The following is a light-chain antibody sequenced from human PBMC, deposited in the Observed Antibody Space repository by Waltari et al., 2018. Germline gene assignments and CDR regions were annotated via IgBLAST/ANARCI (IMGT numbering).Light chain of an antibody. CDR1: ESITRY. CDR2: AVS. J-gene: IGKJ1*01. V-gene: IGKV1-39*01. Sequence: DIQMTQSPSSLSASVGDRVPITGRASESITRYLNWYQKKPGKAPKLLIYAVSNLQSGVPSRFSGSGSGTDFTLTISSLQPGDVATYYCQQSYSMPLTFGQGTKVDIK. CDR3: QQSYSMPLT.